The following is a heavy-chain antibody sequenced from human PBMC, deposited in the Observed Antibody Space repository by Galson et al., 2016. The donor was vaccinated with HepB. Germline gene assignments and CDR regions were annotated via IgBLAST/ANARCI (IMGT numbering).Heavy chain of an antibody. CDR3: ARAAGGVMGSYYFDY. D-gene: IGHD3-16*01. V-gene: IGHV3-23*01. Sequence: LRLSCAASDFSFRSYAMAWVRQAPGKGLEWVSTITGGAGTTFYADSVKGRFSISRGNSKNTLHLQITGLRAEDTAVYYCARAAGGVMGSYYFDYWGQGTLVTVSS. CDR1: DFSFRSYA. J-gene: IGHJ4*02. CDR2: ITGGAGTT.